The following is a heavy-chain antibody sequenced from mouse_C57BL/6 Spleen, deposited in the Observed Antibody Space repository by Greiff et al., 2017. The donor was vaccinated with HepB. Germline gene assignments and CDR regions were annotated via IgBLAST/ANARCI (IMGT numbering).Heavy chain of an antibody. CDR1: GYTFTSYW. V-gene: IGHV1-5*01. J-gene: IGHJ1*03. CDR3: TREGIDYGSSYGYFDV. CDR2: IYPGNSDT. D-gene: IGHD1-1*01. Sequence: VQLQQSGTVLARPGASVKMSCKTSGYTFTSYWMHWVKQRPGQGLEWIGAIYPGNSDTSYNQKFKGKAKLTAVTSASTAYMELSSLTNEDSAVYYCTREGIDYGSSYGYFDVWGTGTTVTVSS.